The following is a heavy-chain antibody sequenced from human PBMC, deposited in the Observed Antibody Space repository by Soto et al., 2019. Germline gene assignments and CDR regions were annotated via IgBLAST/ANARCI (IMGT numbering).Heavy chain of an antibody. CDR3: ASTRYGSGSYYIAPSYYYYGMDV. Sequence: PSETLSLTCAVSGGSISSGGYSWSWIRQPPGKGLEWIGYIYHSGSTYYNPSLKSRVTISVDRSKNQFSLKLSSVTAADTAVYYCASTRYGSGSYYIAPSYYYYGMDVWGQGTTVTVSS. D-gene: IGHD3-10*01. V-gene: IGHV4-30-2*01. CDR2: IYHSGST. CDR1: GGSISSGGYS. J-gene: IGHJ6*02.